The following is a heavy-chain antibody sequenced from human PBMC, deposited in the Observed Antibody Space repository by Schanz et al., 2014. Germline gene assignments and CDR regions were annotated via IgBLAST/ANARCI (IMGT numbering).Heavy chain of an antibody. V-gene: IGHV4-59*10. CDR1: GGSSSDCY. CDR2: ISTSGST. J-gene: IGHJ4*02. CDR3: ATWRGDDSGGHGQFDY. Sequence: QVQLQQWGAGLLKASETLSLTCAVYGGSSSDCYWNWIRQPAGKGLEWIGRISTSGSTNYNPSLRRRVSMSIGTSKTPFSLRLSSLTAADTAVYYCATWRGDDSGGHGQFDYWGQGALVTVSS. D-gene: IGHD3-22*01.